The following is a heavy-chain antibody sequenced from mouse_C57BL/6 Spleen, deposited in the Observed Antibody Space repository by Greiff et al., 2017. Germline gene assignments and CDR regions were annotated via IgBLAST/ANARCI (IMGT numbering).Heavy chain of an antibody. D-gene: IGHD1-1*01. CDR1: GFSLTSYG. CDR2: IWSGGST. V-gene: IGHV2-4*01. Sequence: VMLVESGPGLVQPSQSLSITCTVSGFSLTSYGVHWVRQPPGKGLEWLGVIWSGGSTDYNAAFISRLSISKDNSKSQVFFKMNSLQADDTAIYYCAKTRGSSYAMDYWGQGTSVTVSS. CDR3: AKTRGSSYAMDY. J-gene: IGHJ4*01.